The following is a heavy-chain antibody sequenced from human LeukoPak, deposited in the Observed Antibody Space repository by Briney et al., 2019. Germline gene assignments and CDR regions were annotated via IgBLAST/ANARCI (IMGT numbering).Heavy chain of an antibody. CDR1: GGTFSSYA. V-gene: IGHV1-69*13. J-gene: IGHJ4*02. D-gene: IGHD3-16*02. Sequence: SVKVSCKAPGGTFSSYAVSWVRQAPGQGLEWMGGIIPIFGTANYAQKFQGRVTITADESTSTAYMELSSLRSEDTAVYYCAGGITFGGVIATYTDYWGQGTLVTVSS. CDR2: IIPIFGTA. CDR3: AGGITFGGVIATYTDY.